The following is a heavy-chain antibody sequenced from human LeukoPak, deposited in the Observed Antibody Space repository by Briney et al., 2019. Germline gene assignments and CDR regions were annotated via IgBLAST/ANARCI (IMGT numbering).Heavy chain of an antibody. CDR2: IQNSGTT. CDR1: GGSISSYY. Sequence: PSETLSLTCTVSGGSISSYYWSWIRQPPGKGLEWIGYIQNSGTTNHNPSLQSRVTISVDMSKNQFSLRLSSVTAADTAAYYCARHGSSWSFDYWGQGTLVTVSS. CDR3: ARHGSSWSFDY. D-gene: IGHD6-13*01. J-gene: IGHJ4*02. V-gene: IGHV4-59*08.